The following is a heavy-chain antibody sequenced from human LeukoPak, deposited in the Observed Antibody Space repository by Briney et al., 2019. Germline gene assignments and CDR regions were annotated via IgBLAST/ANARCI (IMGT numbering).Heavy chain of an antibody. D-gene: IGHD1-1*01. Sequence: PGGSLRLSCAASGLPFRGFSMNWVRPGPGKGVGWGSSISSSSNYIHYADSVKGRFTVSRDNAKNSLYLQVNSLRAEDTAVYYCAAFATSNAQWANFDFWGQGTLVTVSS. V-gene: IGHV3-21*01. J-gene: IGHJ4*02. CDR2: ISSSSNYI. CDR3: AAFATSNAQWANFDF. CDR1: GLPFRGFS.